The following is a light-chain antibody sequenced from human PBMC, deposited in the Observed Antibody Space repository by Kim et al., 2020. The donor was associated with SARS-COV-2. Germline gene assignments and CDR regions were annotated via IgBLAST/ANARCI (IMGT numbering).Light chain of an antibody. CDR2: YAS. J-gene: IGKJ5*01. Sequence: PGERATLSCRASRSISRYLAWYQQKPGQAPRLLIHYASNRATGIPARFSGSGSGTDVTLTIASLEPEDSAVYFCQQRSSWITFGQGTRLEIK. V-gene: IGKV3-11*01. CDR1: RSISRY. CDR3: QQRSSWIT.